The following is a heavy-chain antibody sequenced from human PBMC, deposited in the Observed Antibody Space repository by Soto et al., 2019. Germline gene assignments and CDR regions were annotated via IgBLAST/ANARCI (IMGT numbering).Heavy chain of an antibody. CDR3: VRDWDDPTGWQEDFQH. Sequence: QVQLVQSGPEVKKPGASVKVSCKASGYTFTSYGITWVRQAPGQGLEWMGWIRTYNGETNYAQKFQGRVSMTTDTSTSTAYMELRSLRSDDTAVYYCVRDWDDPTGWQEDFQHWGQGTLVTVSS. V-gene: IGHV1-18*01. D-gene: IGHD6-19*01. CDR2: IRTYNGET. J-gene: IGHJ1*01. CDR1: GYTFTSYG.